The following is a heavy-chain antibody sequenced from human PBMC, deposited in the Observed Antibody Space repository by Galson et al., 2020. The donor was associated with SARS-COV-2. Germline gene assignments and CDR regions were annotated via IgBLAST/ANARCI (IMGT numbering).Heavy chain of an antibody. Sequence: SETLSLTCTVSGGSISSGGYYWSWIRQHPGKGLEWIGYIYYSGSTYYNPSLKSRVTISVDTSKNQFSLKLSSVTAADTAVYYCAGDSQAYGMDVWGQGTTVTVSS. V-gene: IGHV4-31*03. J-gene: IGHJ6*02. CDR1: GGSISSGGYY. CDR3: AGDSQAYGMDV. CDR2: IYYSGST.